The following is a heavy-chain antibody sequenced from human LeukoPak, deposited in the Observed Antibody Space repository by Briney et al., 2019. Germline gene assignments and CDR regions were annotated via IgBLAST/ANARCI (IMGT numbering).Heavy chain of an antibody. V-gene: IGHV4-59*08. CDR3: ARQEWLRFGWFDP. J-gene: IGHJ5*02. Sequence: PSETLSLTCTVSGGSISSYYWSWIRQPPGKGLEWIGYIYYSGSTNYNPSLKSRVTISVDTSKNQFSLKLSSVTAADTAVYYCARQEWLRFGWFDPWGQGTLVTVPS. CDR2: IYYSGST. CDR1: GGSISSYY. D-gene: IGHD5-12*01.